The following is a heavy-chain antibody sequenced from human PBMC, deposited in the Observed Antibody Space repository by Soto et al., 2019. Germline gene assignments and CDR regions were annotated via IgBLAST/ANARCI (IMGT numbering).Heavy chain of an antibody. Sequence: SVKVSCKASGGTFSSYAISWVRQAPGQGLEWMGGIIPIFGTANYAQKLQGRVTITADESTSTAYMELSSLRSEDTAVYYCARDRALYCGGDCSDYWGQGTLVTVSS. CDR2: IIPIFGTA. J-gene: IGHJ4*02. CDR3: ARDRALYCGGDCSDY. CDR1: GGTFSSYA. V-gene: IGHV1-69*13. D-gene: IGHD2-21*01.